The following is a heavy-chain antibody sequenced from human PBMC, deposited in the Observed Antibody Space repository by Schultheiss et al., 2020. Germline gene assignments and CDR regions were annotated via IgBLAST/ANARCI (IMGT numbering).Heavy chain of an antibody. CDR2: IYSGGST. V-gene: IGHV3-66*01. CDR3: ARSYGSGSYHFDY. D-gene: IGHD3-10*01. J-gene: IGHJ4*02. CDR1: GFTVSSNY. Sequence: GESLKISCAASGFTVSSNYMSWVRQAPGKGLEWVSVIYSGGSTYYADSVKGRFTISRDNSKNTLYLQMNSLRAEDTAVYYCARSYGSGSYHFDYWGQGTLVNVYS.